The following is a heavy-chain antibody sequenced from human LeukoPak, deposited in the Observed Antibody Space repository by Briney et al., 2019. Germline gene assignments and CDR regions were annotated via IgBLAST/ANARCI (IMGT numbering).Heavy chain of an antibody. CDR3: AKDYDILTGYYSVAFDI. J-gene: IGHJ3*02. D-gene: IGHD3-9*01. CDR1: GFTFDDYA. CDR2: ISWNSGSI. Sequence: GRSLRLSCAASGFTFDDYAMHWVRQAPGKGLEWVSGISWNSGSIGYADSVKGRFTISRDNAKNSLYLQMNSLRAEDTALYYCAKDYDILTGYYSVAFDIWGQGTMVTVSS. V-gene: IGHV3-9*01.